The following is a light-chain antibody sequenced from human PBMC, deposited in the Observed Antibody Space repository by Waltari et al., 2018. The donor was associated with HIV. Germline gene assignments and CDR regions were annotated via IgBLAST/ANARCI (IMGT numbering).Light chain of an antibody. J-gene: IGKJ4*01. CDR3: QQRHSWPLS. Sequence: EITLTQSPVDLSLSPGDRATLSCRANLTIVNFLGWYQQRPGQRPSLLIYDASKRVTGVPVRFSGSGSGTDFSLIINNIQPEDAALYYCQQRHSWPLSFGGGTKV. V-gene: IGKV3-11*01. CDR1: LTIVNF. CDR2: DAS.